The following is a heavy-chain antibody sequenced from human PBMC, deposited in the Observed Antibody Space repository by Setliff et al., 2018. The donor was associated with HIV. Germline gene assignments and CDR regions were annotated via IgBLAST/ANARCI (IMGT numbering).Heavy chain of an antibody. J-gene: IGHJ4*02. CDR2: IYYRGDT. Sequence: PSETLSLTCTVSGASITSGYYWSWVRQRPGRGLEWIGHIYYRGDTYYSPSLKSRLAISVDTSKMQFSLTVTSMTAADTAVYYCARVRTGDRSCDFWGQGTLVTVSS. V-gene: IGHV4-31*03. D-gene: IGHD1-1*01. CDR3: ARVRTGDRSCDF. CDR1: GASITSGYY.